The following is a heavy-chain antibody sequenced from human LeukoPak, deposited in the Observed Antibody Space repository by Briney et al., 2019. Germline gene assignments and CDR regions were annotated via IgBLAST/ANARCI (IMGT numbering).Heavy chain of an antibody. V-gene: IGHV4-59*01. Sequence: PSETLSLTCTVSGGSISSYYWIWIRQPPGKGLDWIGYIHYSGSTNYNPSLKSRVTISVDTSKNQFSLNLTSVTAADTAVYYCARATRYTAYDFAFDIWGQGTMVTVSS. D-gene: IGHD5-12*01. CDR2: IHYSGST. J-gene: IGHJ3*02. CDR1: GGSISSYY. CDR3: ARATRYTAYDFAFDI.